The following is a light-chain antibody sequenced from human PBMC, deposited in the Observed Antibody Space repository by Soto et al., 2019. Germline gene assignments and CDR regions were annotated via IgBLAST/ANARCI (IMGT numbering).Light chain of an antibody. V-gene: IGKV4-1*01. J-gene: IGKJ4*01. CDR1: QSILYSSNNYH. CDR2: SVF. Sequence: DIVVTQTPDSLAVSLGERATINCKSSQSILYSSNNYHLAWYRQKPGQPPQLLLYSVFLRGSGGPDRFSGAGSGTDFTLTISSLQAEDVAVYYCLQYYSAPLTFGGGTKVEIK. CDR3: LQYYSAPLT.